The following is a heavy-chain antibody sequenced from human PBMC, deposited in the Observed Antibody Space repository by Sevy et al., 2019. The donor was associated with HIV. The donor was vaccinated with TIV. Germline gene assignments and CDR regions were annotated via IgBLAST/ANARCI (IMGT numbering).Heavy chain of an antibody. V-gene: IGHV3-23*01. Sequence: GGSLRLSCAASGFTFSSYAMSWVRQAPGKGLEWVSAISGSGGSTYYADSVKGRFTISRDNSKNTLYLQMNSLRAEDTAVYYCAKDQSFLLGYCSCGSCSQFLNAFDIWGQGTMVTVSS. CDR1: GFTFSSYA. CDR3: AKDQSFLLGYCSCGSCSQFLNAFDI. D-gene: IGHD2-15*01. J-gene: IGHJ3*02. CDR2: ISGSGGST.